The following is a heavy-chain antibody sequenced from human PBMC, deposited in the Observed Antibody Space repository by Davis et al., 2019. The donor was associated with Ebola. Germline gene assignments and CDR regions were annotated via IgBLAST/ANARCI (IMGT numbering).Heavy chain of an antibody. V-gene: IGHV3-11*04. CDR1: GLTFSDYF. Sequence: PGGSLRLSCAASGLTFSDYFMDWVRQAPGKGLEWVSYISSSGSTIYYADSVKGRFTISRDNSKNTLYLQMNSLRAEDTAVYYCARGYRGPDYWGQGTLVTVSS. D-gene: IGHD5-12*01. CDR3: ARGYRGPDY. CDR2: ISSSGSTI. J-gene: IGHJ4*02.